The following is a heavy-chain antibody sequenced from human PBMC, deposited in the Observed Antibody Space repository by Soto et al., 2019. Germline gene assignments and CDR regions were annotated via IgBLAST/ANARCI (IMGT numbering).Heavy chain of an antibody. CDR1: GFTFSSYW. D-gene: IGHD6-19*01. J-gene: IGHJ6*02. CDR3: ARRGPYSSGWYVTYYYYYGIHV. Sequence: GGSLRLSCAASGFTFSSYWMSWVRQAPGKGLEWVANIKQDGSEKYYVDSVKGRFTISRDNAKNSLYLQMNSLRAEDTAVYYCARRGPYSSGWYVTYYYYYGIHVWGQGTTVTVSS. CDR2: IKQDGSEK. V-gene: IGHV3-7*03.